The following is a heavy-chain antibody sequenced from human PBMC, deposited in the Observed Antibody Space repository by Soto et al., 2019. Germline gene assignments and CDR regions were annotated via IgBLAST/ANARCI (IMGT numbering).Heavy chain of an antibody. J-gene: IGHJ4*01. V-gene: IGHV3-15*07. Sequence: GGSLRLSCAASGFTFSNAWINWVRQAPGKGLEWVGRIKSKTDGGTPDYAAPVKGRFAISRDDSKNMVYLQMNSLKTDDTVIYYCTTDSYSSIIVVRFDYWGHGTLVTV. CDR2: IKSKTDGGTP. CDR1: GFTFSNAW. CDR3: TTDSYSSIIVVRFDY. D-gene: IGHD3-22*01.